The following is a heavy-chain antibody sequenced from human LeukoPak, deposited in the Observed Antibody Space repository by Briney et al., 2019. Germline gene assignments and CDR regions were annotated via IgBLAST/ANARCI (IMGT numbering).Heavy chain of an antibody. J-gene: IGHJ4*02. D-gene: IGHD5-24*01. CDR1: GFTFSSYA. V-gene: IGHV3-23*01. CDR3: SKGRDGYNYRGNQLDY. CDR2: LTGSGAET. Sequence: QTGGSLRLSCAASGFTFSSYAMSWVRQAPGMGLEWVAALTGSGAETYYADSVKGRFTISRDNSKNTLYLQMNSLRAEDTAVYYCSKGRDGYNYRGNQLDYWGQGTLVTVSS.